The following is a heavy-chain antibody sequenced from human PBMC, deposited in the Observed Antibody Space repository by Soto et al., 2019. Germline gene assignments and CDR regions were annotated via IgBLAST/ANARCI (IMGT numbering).Heavy chain of an antibody. CDR3: ARGRCSGGSCYSQKRYYYYYYMDV. V-gene: IGHV4-34*01. CDR1: GGSFRGYY. D-gene: IGHD2-15*01. J-gene: IGHJ6*03. Sequence: SETLSLTCAVYGGSFRGYYWSWIRQPPGKGLEWIGEINHSGSTNYNPSLKSRVTISVDTSKNQFSLKLSSVTAADTAVYYCARGRCSGGSCYSQKRYYYYYYMDVWGKGTTVTVSS. CDR2: INHSGST.